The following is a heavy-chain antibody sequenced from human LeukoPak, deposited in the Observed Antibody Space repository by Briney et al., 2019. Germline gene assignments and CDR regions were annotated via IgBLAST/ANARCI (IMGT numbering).Heavy chain of an antibody. J-gene: IGHJ4*02. CDR2: TYYRSRWYN. CDR3: ARFDYGAPDY. V-gene: IGHV6-1*01. D-gene: IGHD3-16*01. CDR1: GDSVASNSAA. Sequence: PSQTLSLTCAISGDSVASNSAAWNWIRQSPSRGLEWLGRTYYRSRWYNDYTVSVRSRISINPDTSRNQFSLQLQSVTHEDTAVYYCARFDYGAPDYWGQGTLVTVSS.